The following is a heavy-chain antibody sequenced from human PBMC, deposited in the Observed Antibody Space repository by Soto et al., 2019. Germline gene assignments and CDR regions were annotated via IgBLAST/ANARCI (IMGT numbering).Heavy chain of an antibody. Sequence: LTCTVSGGSISSYYWSWIRQPPGKGLEWIGYIYYSGSTNYNPSLKSRVTISVDTSKNQFSLKLSSVTAADTAVYYCARDGGRSGYDFYQFDYWGQGTLVTVSS. D-gene: IGHD5-12*01. CDR1: GGSISSYY. CDR2: IYYSGST. CDR3: ARDGGRSGYDFYQFDY. V-gene: IGHV4-59*01. J-gene: IGHJ4*02.